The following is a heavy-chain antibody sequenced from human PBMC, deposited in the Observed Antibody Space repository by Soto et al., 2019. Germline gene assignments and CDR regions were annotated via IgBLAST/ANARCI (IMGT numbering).Heavy chain of an antibody. J-gene: IGHJ4*02. CDR3: ARPDGATYNFRY. Sequence: DVQLLESGGSLVQPGGSLRLSCAASGFTFNAYSLSWVRQAPGKGLEWVSAISTTGGSTYYTDSVKGRFAISRDNSQNTLYLQMNSLRADDTAVYCCARPDGATYNFRYWGQGTLVTVSS. D-gene: IGHD1-1*01. CDR1: GFTFNAYS. V-gene: IGHV3-23*01. CDR2: ISTTGGST.